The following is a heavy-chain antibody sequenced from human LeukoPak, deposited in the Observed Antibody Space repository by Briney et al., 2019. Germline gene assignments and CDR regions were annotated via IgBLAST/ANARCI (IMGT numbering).Heavy chain of an antibody. J-gene: IGHJ5*02. CDR1: GYTFTSYY. V-gene: IGHV1-46*01. D-gene: IGHD1-26*01. Sequence: GASVKVSCKASGYTFTSYYMHWVRLAPGQGLEWMGIINPSGGSTSYAQKFQGRVTMTRDMSTSTDYMELSSLRSEDTAVYYCARDNSVGDTAWWFDPWGQGTLVTVSS. CDR3: ARDNSVGDTAWWFDP. CDR2: INPSGGST.